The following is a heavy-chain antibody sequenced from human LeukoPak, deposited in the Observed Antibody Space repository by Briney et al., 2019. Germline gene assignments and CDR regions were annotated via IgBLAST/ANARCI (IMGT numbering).Heavy chain of an antibody. Sequence: GESLKISCETSGYSFTTYWIGWVRQRPGTGLEWVGAIYPDDSDTRYSPSFQGQVTISADKSISTAYLQWSSLKASDTAMYYCARQEDWNYDFDYWGQGTLVTVSS. D-gene: IGHD1-7*01. V-gene: IGHV5-51*01. CDR1: GYSFTTYW. CDR2: IYPDDSDT. CDR3: ARQEDWNYDFDY. J-gene: IGHJ4*02.